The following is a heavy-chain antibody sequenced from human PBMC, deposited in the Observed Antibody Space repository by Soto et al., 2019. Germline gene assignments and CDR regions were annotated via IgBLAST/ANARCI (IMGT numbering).Heavy chain of an antibody. CDR1: GLTFRSYW. V-gene: IGHV3-74*03. Sequence: EVQLVESGGGLVQPGESLRLSCAASGLTFRSYWMHWVRQAPGKGLVWVSRINTDGSVAMYVDSVQGRFTISRDNAKNPLFLHMNCLRAEDTAVYYCVRDMQLWRLDSGGQGTLVTVSS. J-gene: IGHJ4*02. CDR3: VRDMQLWRLDS. CDR2: INTDGSVA. D-gene: IGHD2-21*01.